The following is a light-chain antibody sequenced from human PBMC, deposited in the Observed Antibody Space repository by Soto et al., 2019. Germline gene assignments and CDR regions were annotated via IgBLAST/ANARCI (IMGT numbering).Light chain of an antibody. CDR2: NTN. V-gene: IGLV8-61*01. CDR3: CSFAGSNSWV. J-gene: IGLJ3*02. Sequence: QTVVTQEPSFSVSPGGTVTLTCGLSSDSVSASHFPSWYQQTPGQAPRTLIYNTNTRSSGVPDRFSGSKSGNTASLTISGLQAEDEADYYCCSFAGSNSWVFGGGTKLTVL. CDR1: SDSVSASHF.